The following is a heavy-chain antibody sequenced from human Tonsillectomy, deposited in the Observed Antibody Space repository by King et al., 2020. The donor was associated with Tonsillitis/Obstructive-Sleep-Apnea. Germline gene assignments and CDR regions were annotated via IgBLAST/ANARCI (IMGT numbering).Heavy chain of an antibody. D-gene: IGHD6-13*01. CDR3: ANKGIAAAGQHYYYYMDV. CDR1: GFTFSSYA. V-gene: IGHV3-23*04. Sequence: VQLVESGGGLVQPGGSLRLSCAASGFTFSSYAMSWVRQAPGKGLEWFSAISCSGGSTYYADSVKGRFTISRDNSKNTLYLQMNSLRAEDTAVYYCANKGIAAAGQHYYYYMDVWGKGTTVTVSS. J-gene: IGHJ6*03. CDR2: ISCSGGST.